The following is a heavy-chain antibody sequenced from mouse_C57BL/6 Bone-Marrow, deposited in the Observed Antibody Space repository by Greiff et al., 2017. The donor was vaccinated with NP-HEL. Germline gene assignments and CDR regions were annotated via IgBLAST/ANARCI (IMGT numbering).Heavy chain of an antibody. D-gene: IGHD2-10*02. CDR1: GFTFSDYY. CDR3: ARHPVWYSYAMDY. V-gene: IGHV5-12*01. J-gene: IGHJ4*01. Sequence: EVKLMESGGGLVQPGGSLKLSCAASGFTFSDYYMYWVRQTPEKRLEWVAYISNGGGSTYYPDTVKGRFTISRDNAKNTLYLQMSRLKSEDTAMYYCARHPVWYSYAMDYWGQGTSVTVSS. CDR2: ISNGGGST.